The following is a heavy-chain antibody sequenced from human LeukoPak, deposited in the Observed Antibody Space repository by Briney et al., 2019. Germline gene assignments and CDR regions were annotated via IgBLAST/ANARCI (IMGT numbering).Heavy chain of an antibody. CDR1: GFTFSSYG. V-gene: IGHV3-30*18. D-gene: IGHD2-21*02. Sequence: GGSLRLSCAASGFTFSSYGMHWVRQAPGKGLERVAVISYDGSNKYYADSVKGRFTISRDNSKNTLYLQMNSLRAEDTAVYYCAKDGVTEAFDYWGQGTLVTVSS. J-gene: IGHJ4*02. CDR3: AKDGVTEAFDY. CDR2: ISYDGSNK.